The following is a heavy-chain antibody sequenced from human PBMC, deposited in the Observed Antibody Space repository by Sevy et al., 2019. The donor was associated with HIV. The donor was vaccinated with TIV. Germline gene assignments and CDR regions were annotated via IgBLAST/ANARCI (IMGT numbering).Heavy chain of an antibody. CDR2: IWYDGTNK. V-gene: IGHV3-33*01. J-gene: IGHJ4*02. D-gene: IGHD6-19*01. CDR3: AREDIRVAGIGYYFHS. Sequence: GSLRLSCAASGLSISGYGMHWVRQAPGKGLEWVAVIWYDGTNKEYADSVKGRFTISRDNSKNTLYLQMNSLRAEDTAVYYCAREDIRVAGIGYYFHSWGQGTLVTVSS. CDR1: GLSISGYG.